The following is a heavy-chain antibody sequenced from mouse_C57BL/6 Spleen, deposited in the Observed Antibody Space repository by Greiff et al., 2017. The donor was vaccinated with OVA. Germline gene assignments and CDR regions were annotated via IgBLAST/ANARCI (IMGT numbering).Heavy chain of an antibody. V-gene: IGHV1-19*01. Sequence: EVQLQQSGPVLVKPGASVKMSCKASGYTFTDYYMNWVKQSHGKSLEWIGVINPYNGGTSYNQKFKGKATLTVDKSSSTAYMELNSLTSEDSAVYYCANYYGSSSYYFDYWGQGTTLTVSS. CDR1: GYTFTDYY. CDR3: ANYYGSSSYYFDY. J-gene: IGHJ2*01. D-gene: IGHD1-1*01. CDR2: INPYNGGT.